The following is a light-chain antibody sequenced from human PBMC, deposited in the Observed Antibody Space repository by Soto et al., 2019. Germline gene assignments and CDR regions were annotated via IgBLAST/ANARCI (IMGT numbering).Light chain of an antibody. J-gene: IGKJ1*01. CDR1: QGIIDY. CDR2: AAS. CDR3: RNYDSAPPT. Sequence: DIQMTQSPSSLSASVGDTVTITCRASQGIIDYLAWFQQRPGKAPNLLIYAASTLQIGVPSRFSGSGAGTDFAFTISSLQPDDCATYYCRNYDSAPPTFGRGTKVEIK. V-gene: IGKV1-27*01.